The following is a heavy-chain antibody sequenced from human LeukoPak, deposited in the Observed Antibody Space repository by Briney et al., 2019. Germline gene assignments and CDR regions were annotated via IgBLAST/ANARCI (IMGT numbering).Heavy chain of an antibody. Sequence: GGSLRLSCAASGFTFNSYGMHWVRQAPGKGLEWVAYIRYDGSDKYYADSVRGRFTISRDNSKNTLYLQMNSLRAEDTAVYYCANSGSYYFDYWGQGTLVTVSS. D-gene: IGHD1-26*01. CDR1: GFTFNSYG. CDR3: ANSGSYYFDY. V-gene: IGHV3-30*02. J-gene: IGHJ4*02. CDR2: IRYDGSDK.